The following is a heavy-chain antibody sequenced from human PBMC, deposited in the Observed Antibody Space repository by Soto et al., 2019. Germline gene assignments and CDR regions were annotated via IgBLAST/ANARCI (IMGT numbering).Heavy chain of an antibody. CDR2: IYWDDDK. D-gene: IGHD1-26*01. CDR1: GFSLSSSGVG. J-gene: IGHJ4*02. CDR3: AHRSWELLFDY. V-gene: IGHV2-5*02. Sequence: QITLKESGPTLVKPTQTLTLTCTFSGFSLSSSGVGVGWIRQPPGKALEWLALIYWDDDKRYSPSLKSRLTITKDASKNQVVPTTTNMDPVDTATYCCAHRSWELLFDYWGQGTLVTVSS.